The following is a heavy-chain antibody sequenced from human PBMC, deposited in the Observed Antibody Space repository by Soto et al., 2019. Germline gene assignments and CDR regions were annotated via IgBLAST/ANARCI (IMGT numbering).Heavy chain of an antibody. V-gene: IGHV3-23*01. Sequence: EVQLLESGGGLVQPGGSLRLSCAASGFTFSSYAMSWVRQAPGKGLEWVSAISGSGGSTYYADSVKGRFTISRDNSKNTLYLQMNSLRAEDTAVYYCAKDVVYYDFWSGYYTPDYWGQGTLVNVSS. CDR1: GFTFSSYA. CDR3: AKDVVYYDFWSGYYTPDY. CDR2: ISGSGGST. D-gene: IGHD3-3*01. J-gene: IGHJ4*02.